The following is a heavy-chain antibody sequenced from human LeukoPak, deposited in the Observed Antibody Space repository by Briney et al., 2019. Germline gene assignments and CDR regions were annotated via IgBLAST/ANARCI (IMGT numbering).Heavy chain of an antibody. Sequence: SVTLSCKASGYTFTSYYIHWVRQAPGQGLEWMGIINPSGGSTSYAQKIQGRVTMTRDTSTSTAYMELSSLRSEDTAVYYCARSYEVAGPPLDYWGQGTLVTVSS. J-gene: IGHJ4*02. CDR1: GYTFTSYY. V-gene: IGHV1-46*01. CDR3: ARSYEVAGPPLDY. D-gene: IGHD6-19*01. CDR2: INPSGGST.